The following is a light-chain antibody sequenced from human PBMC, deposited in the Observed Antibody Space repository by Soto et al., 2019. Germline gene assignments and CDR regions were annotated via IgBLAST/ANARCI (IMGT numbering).Light chain of an antibody. J-gene: IGLJ1*01. CDR3: SSYTSNTTPYV. V-gene: IGLV2-14*01. CDR2: DVT. Sequence: QSALTQPASVSGSPGQSIAISCTGTSSDVGAYNYVSWYQQHPGKVPKLVIYDVTNRPSGVSDRFSGSKSSNTASLTISGLQAEDEADYYCSSYTSNTTPYVFGTGTKVTVL. CDR1: SSDVGAYNY.